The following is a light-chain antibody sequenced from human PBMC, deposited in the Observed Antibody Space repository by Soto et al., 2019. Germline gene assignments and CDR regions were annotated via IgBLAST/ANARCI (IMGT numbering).Light chain of an antibody. Sequence: DIQMTQSPSSLSASVGDRVTITCRASQGISNYLAWYQQKPGKVPKLLIYAASYLQSGVPSRFSGSGSGADFTLTTTTLQPEDVATYYCQKYNSAPQTFGQGTKVEIK. CDR2: AAS. CDR3: QKYNSAPQT. V-gene: IGKV1-27*01. CDR1: QGISNY. J-gene: IGKJ1*01.